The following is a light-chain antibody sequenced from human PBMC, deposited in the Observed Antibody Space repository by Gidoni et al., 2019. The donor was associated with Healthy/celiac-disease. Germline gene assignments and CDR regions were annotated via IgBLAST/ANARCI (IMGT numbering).Light chain of an antibody. CDR1: QSVSSN. CDR3: QQYNNWPPLT. Sequence: EIVMPPPPATLSVSPGERATLSCRASQSVSSNLSWYQQKPGQDPRLLIYGASTRATGSPARFSGSGSGTEFTLTISSLQSEDFAGYYCQQYNNWPPLTFGQGTRLEIK. CDR2: GAS. J-gene: IGKJ5*01. V-gene: IGKV3-15*01.